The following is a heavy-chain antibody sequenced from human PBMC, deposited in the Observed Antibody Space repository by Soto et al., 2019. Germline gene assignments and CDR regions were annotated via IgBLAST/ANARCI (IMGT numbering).Heavy chain of an antibody. V-gene: IGHV4-34*01. J-gene: IGHJ6*02. CDR2: INHSGST. D-gene: IGHD6-6*01. Sequence: PPETLSLPCALDAGSLSVYYSRWVSPPLGKGLEWIGEINHSGSTNYNPSLKSRVTISVDTSKNQCSLKLSSVTAADTAVYYCASLRAIAARPGEGYYYGMDVWGQGTTVT. CDR3: ASLRAIAARPGEGYYYGMDV. CDR1: AGSLSVYY.